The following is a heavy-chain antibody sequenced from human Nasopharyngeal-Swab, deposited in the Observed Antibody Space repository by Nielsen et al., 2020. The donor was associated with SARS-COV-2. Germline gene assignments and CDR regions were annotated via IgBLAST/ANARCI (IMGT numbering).Heavy chain of an antibody. V-gene: IGHV3-66*01. J-gene: IGHJ6*02. CDR2: IYSGGST. CDR1: GFTVSSNY. Sequence: ESLKISCAASGFTVSSNYMSWVRQAPGKGLEWVSVIYSGGSTYYADSVKGRFTISRDNSKNTLYLQMNSLRAEDTAVYYCAREMGIAAPWGDYYGMDVWGQGTTVTVSS. CDR3: AREMGIAAPWGDYYGMDV. D-gene: IGHD6-13*01.